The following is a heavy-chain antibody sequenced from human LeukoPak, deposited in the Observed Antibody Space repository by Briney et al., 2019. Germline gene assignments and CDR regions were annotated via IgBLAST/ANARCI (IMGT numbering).Heavy chain of an antibody. D-gene: IGHD5-12*01. J-gene: IGHJ4*02. Sequence: GGSLRLSCAASGFTFSSYSMNWVRQAPGKGLEWVSYISSSSSTIYYADSVKGRFTTSRDNAKNSLYLQMNSLRAEDTAVYYCARDSYDPFDYWGQGTLVTVSS. CDR3: ARDSYDPFDY. V-gene: IGHV3-48*01. CDR2: ISSSSSTI. CDR1: GFTFSSYS.